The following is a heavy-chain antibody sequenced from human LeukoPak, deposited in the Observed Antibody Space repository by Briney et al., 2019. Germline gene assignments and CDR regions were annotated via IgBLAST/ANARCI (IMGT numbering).Heavy chain of an antibody. CDR1: GSTFSSYG. J-gene: IGHJ4*02. Sequence: SGGSLRLSCAASGSTFSSYGMHWVRQAPGKGLEWVAAISHDGTNIHYAESVKGRFTISRDNSKNMLYLQMNSLRAEDTALYYCAETGPTDFWGQGTLVTVSS. D-gene: IGHD3-9*01. V-gene: IGHV3-30*03. CDR3: AETGPTDF. CDR2: ISHDGTNI.